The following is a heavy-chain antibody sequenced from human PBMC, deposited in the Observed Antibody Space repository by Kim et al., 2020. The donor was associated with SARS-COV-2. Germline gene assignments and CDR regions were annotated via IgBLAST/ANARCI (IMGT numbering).Heavy chain of an antibody. Sequence: YADSVKGRFTISRDNAKNSLYLQMNSLRAEDTAVYYCARVGYSSRWDFDLWGRGTLVTVSS. J-gene: IGHJ2*01. V-gene: IGHV3-21*01. CDR3: ARVGYSSRWDFDL. D-gene: IGHD6-13*01.